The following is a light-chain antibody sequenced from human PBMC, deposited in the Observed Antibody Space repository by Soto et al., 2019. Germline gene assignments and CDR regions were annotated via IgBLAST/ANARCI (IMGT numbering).Light chain of an antibody. Sequence: EIVLPQSAATLSWSPGERATLSCRASQSVSSSLAWYQQKPRQAPRLLISVASNRATGIPARCSGSGSGTDFTLTISRLGTEDFAVDYCQQYGSSPPLSFGGGPRWIS. CDR3: QQYGSSPPLS. CDR1: QSVSSS. J-gene: IGKJ4*01. V-gene: IGKV3-20*01. CDR2: VAS.